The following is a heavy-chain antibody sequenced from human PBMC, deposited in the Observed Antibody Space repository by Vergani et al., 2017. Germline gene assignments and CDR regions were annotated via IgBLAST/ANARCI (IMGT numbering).Heavy chain of an antibody. CDR1: GGSISSGGYY. CDR3: ARVGGRIAAAHYYYYGMDV. V-gene: IGHV4-31*03. Sequence: QVQLQESGPGLVKPSQTLSLTCTVAGGSISSGGYYWSWIRQHPGKGLEWIGYIYYSGSTYYNPSLKSRVTISVDTSKNQFSLKLSSVTAADTAVYYCARVGGRIAAAHYYYYGMDVWGQGTTVTVSS. J-gene: IGHJ6*02. D-gene: IGHD6-13*01. CDR2: IYYSGST.